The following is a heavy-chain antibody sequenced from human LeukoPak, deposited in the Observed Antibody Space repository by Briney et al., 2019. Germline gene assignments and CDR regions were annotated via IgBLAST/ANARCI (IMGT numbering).Heavy chain of an antibody. CDR3: AREVGLRLFDY. Sequence: GSLRLSCAASGFTFSSYSMNWVRQAPGKGLEWVSYISSSSSTIYYADSVKGRFTISGDNAKNSLYLQMNSLRAEDTAVYYCAREVGLRLFDYWGQGTLVTVS. D-gene: IGHD1-26*01. V-gene: IGHV3-48*01. CDR1: GFTFSSYS. CDR2: ISSSSSTI. J-gene: IGHJ4*02.